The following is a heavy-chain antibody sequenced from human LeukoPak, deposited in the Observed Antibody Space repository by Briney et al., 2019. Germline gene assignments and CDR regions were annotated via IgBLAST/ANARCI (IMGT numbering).Heavy chain of an antibody. CDR3: ASRGRYGYPGEDAFDI. CDR1: GGSISSYY. J-gene: IGHJ3*02. Sequence: PSETLSLTCTVSGGSISSYYWSWIRQPPGKGLEWIGYIYYSGSTNYNPSLKSRVTISVDTSKNQFSLKLSSVTAADTAVYYCASRGRYGYPGEDAFDIWGQGTMVTVSS. D-gene: IGHD5-24*01. CDR2: IYYSGST. V-gene: IGHV4-59*01.